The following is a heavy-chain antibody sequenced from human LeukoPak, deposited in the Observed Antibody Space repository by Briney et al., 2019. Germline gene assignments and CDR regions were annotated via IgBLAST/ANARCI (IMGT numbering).Heavy chain of an antibody. CDR2: IIPILGIA. J-gene: IGHJ3*02. CDR1: GGTFSSYT. D-gene: IGHD2-2*01. CDR3: ARDIVVVLAARNAFDI. V-gene: IGHV1-69*04. Sequence: SVKVSCKASGGTFSSYTISWVRQAPGQGLEWMGRIIPILGIANYAQKFQGRVTITADKSTSTAYMELSSLRSEDTAVYYCARDIVVVLAARNAFDIWGQGTMVTVSS.